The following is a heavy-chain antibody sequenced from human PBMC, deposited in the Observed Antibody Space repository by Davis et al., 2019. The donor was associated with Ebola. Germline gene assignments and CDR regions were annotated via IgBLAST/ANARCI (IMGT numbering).Heavy chain of an antibody. CDR1: NYTFPNYG. CDR3: ARDTVASLEGTSHSSGWYPFDY. Sequence: ASVKVSCKASNYTFPNYGISWVRQAPGQGLEWMGWISAYNGNTNYAQRFQDRVTMTTDTSTNTAYMEVRGLRSDDTAVYYCARDTVASLEGTSHSSGWYPFDYWGQGTLVTVSS. CDR2: ISAYNGNT. J-gene: IGHJ4*02. V-gene: IGHV1-18*04. D-gene: IGHD6-19*01.